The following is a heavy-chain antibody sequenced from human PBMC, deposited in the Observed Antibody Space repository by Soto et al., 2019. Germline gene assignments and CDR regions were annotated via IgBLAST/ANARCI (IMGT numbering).Heavy chain of an antibody. Sequence: GESLKISCKGSGYSFTSYWIGWVRQMPGKGLEWMGIIYPGDSDTRYSPSFQGQVTISADKSISTAYLQWSSLKASDTAMYYCARTDYYGSGSPWNFDYWGQGTLVTVSS. CDR2: IYPGDSDT. V-gene: IGHV5-51*01. CDR3: ARTDYYGSGSPWNFDY. CDR1: GYSFTSYW. D-gene: IGHD3-10*01. J-gene: IGHJ4*02.